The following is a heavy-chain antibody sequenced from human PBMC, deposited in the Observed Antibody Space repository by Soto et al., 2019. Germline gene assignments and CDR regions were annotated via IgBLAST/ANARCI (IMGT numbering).Heavy chain of an antibody. J-gene: IGHJ4*02. Sequence: PSVKVSCTASGYTFTSYGISRVRQAPGQGLEWMGWISAYNGNTNYAQNLQGRVTMTTDTSTSTAYMELRSLRSDDTAVYYCARDGGYDILTGYYPFDYWGQVTLVTVAS. CDR1: GYTFTSYG. V-gene: IGHV1-18*01. CDR3: ARDGGYDILTGYYPFDY. CDR2: ISAYNGNT. D-gene: IGHD3-9*01.